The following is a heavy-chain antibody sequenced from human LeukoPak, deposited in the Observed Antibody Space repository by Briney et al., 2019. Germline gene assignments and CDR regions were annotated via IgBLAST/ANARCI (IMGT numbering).Heavy chain of an antibody. V-gene: IGHV4-59*08. Sequence: PSETLSLTCTVSGGSISSYYWSWIRQPPGKGLEWIGYIYYSGSINYNPSLKSRVTISVDTSKNQFSLQLSSVTAADTAVYYCAGGLIQPGAFDFWGQGTMVTVSS. D-gene: IGHD5-18*01. CDR2: IYYSGSI. J-gene: IGHJ3*01. CDR1: GGSISSYY. CDR3: AGGLIQPGAFDF.